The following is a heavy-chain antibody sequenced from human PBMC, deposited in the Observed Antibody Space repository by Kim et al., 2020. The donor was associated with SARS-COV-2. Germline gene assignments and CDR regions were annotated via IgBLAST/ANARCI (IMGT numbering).Heavy chain of an antibody. J-gene: IGHJ3*02. Sequence: GGSLRLSCAATGFTFNYYWMHWVRQDPGMGLVWVSRIRSDGTETTYADSVKGRFTISRDNAKNTLYLQLNSLRVEDTAVYYCARAGSLYSHDAFDIWGLGTVVTVSS. CDR3: ARAGSLYSHDAFDI. V-gene: IGHV3-74*01. CDR2: IRSDGTET. D-gene: IGHD2-21*01. CDR1: GFTFNYYW.